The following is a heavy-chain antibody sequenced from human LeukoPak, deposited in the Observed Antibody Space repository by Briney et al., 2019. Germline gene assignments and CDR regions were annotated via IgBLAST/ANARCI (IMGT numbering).Heavy chain of an antibody. CDR2: IYYSGST. D-gene: IGHD5-18*01. Sequence: SETLSLTCTVSGSSISSSSYYWGWIRQPPGNGLEWIGSIYYSGSTYYNPSLKSRVTISVDTSKNQFSLKLSSVTAADTAVYYCARSPGIQLHGLSWFDPWGQGTLVTVSS. V-gene: IGHV4-39*01. CDR1: GSSISSSSYY. CDR3: ARSPGIQLHGLSWFDP. J-gene: IGHJ5*02.